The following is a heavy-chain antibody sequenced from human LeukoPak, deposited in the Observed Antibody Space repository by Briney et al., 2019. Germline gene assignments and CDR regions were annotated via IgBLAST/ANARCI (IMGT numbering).Heavy chain of an antibody. J-gene: IGHJ4*02. D-gene: IGHD4-17*01. V-gene: IGHV3-23*01. CDR1: GFTFNRHA. CDR2: IIGSGDST. Sequence: GGSLRLSCAASGFTFNRHAMSWVRQAPGKGLEWGSAIIGSGDSTYYADSVKGRFTIARDNSKHTLYLQMNSLRAEDTALYFCAKAYDDYGFDYWGQGTLVTVSS. CDR3: AKAYDDYGFDY.